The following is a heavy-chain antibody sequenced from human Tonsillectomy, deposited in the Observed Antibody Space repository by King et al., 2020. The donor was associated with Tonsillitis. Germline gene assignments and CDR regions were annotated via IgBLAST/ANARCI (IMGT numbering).Heavy chain of an antibody. Sequence: QLVQSGGGLVQPGGSLRLSCAASGFTFSNYWMTWVRQAPGKGLEWVANIRRDGSKEYYLDSVKGRFTISRDNAKNSLFLQMNSLRAEDAAVYYCARDQNYYDSSGYYFDVFDIWGQGTMVTVSS. CDR3: ARDQNYYDSSGYYFDVFDI. V-gene: IGHV3-7*03. D-gene: IGHD3-22*01. CDR2: IRRDGSKE. CDR1: GFTFSNYW. J-gene: IGHJ3*02.